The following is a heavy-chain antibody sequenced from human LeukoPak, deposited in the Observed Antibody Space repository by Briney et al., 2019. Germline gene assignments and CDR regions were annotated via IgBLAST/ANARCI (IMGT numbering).Heavy chain of an antibody. V-gene: IGHV1-69*13. CDR2: ITPMFGTA. Sequence: ASVKVSCKASGGTFSSYAISWVRQAPGQGPEWMGGITPMFGTAKYAQKFQGRVTITADESTSTAYMELSSLRSEDTAVYYCARDRRAFDIWGQGTMVTVSS. CDR3: ARDRRAFDI. J-gene: IGHJ3*02. CDR1: GGTFSSYA.